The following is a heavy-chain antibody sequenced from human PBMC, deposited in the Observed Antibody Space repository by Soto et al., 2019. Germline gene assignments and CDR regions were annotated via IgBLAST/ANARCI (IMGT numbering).Heavy chain of an antibody. D-gene: IGHD3-3*01. CDR3: ARARAERERSYDLWSGSFDY. J-gene: IGHJ4*02. Sequence: SLKVSCKASGGTLSSFAISWVRQAPGQGLEWMGGIIPIYDTTNYAQTFQGRVTITADESTNTAFMELSSLRSVDTAVYYCARARAERERSYDLWSGSFDYWGQGSLVSVSS. V-gene: IGHV1-69*13. CDR2: IIPIYDTT. CDR1: GGTLSSFA.